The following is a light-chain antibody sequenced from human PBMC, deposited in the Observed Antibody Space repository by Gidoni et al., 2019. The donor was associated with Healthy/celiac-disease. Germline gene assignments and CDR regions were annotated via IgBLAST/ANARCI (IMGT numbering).Light chain of an antibody. V-gene: IGKV3-15*01. J-gene: IGKJ3*01. Sequence: EIVMTQSPATLSVSPGERATLSCRASHSVSSNLAWYQQKPGQAPRLLIYGASTRATVIPARFSGSGSGTEFTLTISSLQSEDFAVYYCQQYNNWLLFTFGPGTKVDIK. CDR3: QQYNNWLLFT. CDR2: GAS. CDR1: HSVSSN.